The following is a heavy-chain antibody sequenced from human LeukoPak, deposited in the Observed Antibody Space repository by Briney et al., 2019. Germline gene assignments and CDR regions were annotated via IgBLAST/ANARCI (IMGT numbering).Heavy chain of an antibody. J-gene: IGHJ4*02. D-gene: IGHD4-11*01. CDR2: IYYTGGT. CDR1: GGSISSGDYY. Sequence: PSQTLSLTCTVSGGSISSGDYYWGWIRQPPEKGLEWIGSIYYTGGTYYSPSLKSRVTISVDTSKNQFSLKLSSVTAADTAVYYCVRHGGTRVTLVEVYYFDSWGQGTLVTVSS. V-gene: IGHV4-39*01. CDR3: VRHGGTRVTLVEVYYFDS.